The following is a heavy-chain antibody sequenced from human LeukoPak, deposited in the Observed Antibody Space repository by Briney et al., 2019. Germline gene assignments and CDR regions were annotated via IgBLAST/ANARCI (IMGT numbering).Heavy chain of an antibody. D-gene: IGHD1-26*01. CDR1: GYTFTGYY. Sequence: ASVKVSCKASGYTFTGYYMHWVRQAPGQGLEWMGRINPNSGGTNYAQKFQGRVTMTRDTSISTAYMELSRLRSDDTAVYYCARVSGSYYPHFDYWGQGTLVTVSS. CDR3: ARVSGSYYPHFDY. V-gene: IGHV1-2*02. J-gene: IGHJ4*02. CDR2: INPNSGGT.